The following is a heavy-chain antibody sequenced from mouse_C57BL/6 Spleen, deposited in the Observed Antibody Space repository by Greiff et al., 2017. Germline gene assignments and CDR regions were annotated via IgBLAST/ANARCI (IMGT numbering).Heavy chain of an antibody. CDR3: ASRGLRSWFAY. CDR1: GYTFTSYD. D-gene: IGHD2-4*01. J-gene: IGHJ3*01. V-gene: IGHV1-85*01. Sequence: QVQLKESGPELVKPGASVKLSCKASGYTFTSYDINWVKQRPGQGLEWIGWIYPRDGSTKYNEKFKGKATLTVDTSSSTAYMELHSLTSEDSAVYFCASRGLRSWFAYWGQGTLVTVSA. CDR2: IYPRDGST.